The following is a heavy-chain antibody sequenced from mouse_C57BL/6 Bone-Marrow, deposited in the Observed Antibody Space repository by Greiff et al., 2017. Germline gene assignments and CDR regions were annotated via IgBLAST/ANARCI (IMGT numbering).Heavy chain of an antibody. Sequence: VKLQESGAELAKPGASVKISCKASGYAFSSYWMNWVKQRPGKGLEWIGQIYPGDGDTNYNGKFKGKATLTADKSSSTAYMQLSSLTSEDSAVYFCAREDDGYPAWFAYWGQGTLVTVSA. D-gene: IGHD2-3*01. J-gene: IGHJ3*01. CDR2: IYPGDGDT. CDR3: AREDDGYPAWFAY. V-gene: IGHV1-80*01. CDR1: GYAFSSYW.